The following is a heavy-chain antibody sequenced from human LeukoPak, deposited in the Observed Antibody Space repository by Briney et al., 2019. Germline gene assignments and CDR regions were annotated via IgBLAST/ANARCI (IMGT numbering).Heavy chain of an antibody. J-gene: IGHJ4*02. CDR2: INPSGGST. CDR1: GYTFTSYY. CDR3: ARSGRRLLSFGELFPGGEIDY. V-gene: IGHV1-46*01. D-gene: IGHD3-10*01. Sequence: ASVKVSCKASGYTFTSYYMHWVRQAPGQGLEWMGIINPSGGSTSYAQKFQGRVTMTRDTSTSTVYMELSSLRSEDTAVYYCARSGRRLLSFGELFPGGEIDYWGQGTLVTVSS.